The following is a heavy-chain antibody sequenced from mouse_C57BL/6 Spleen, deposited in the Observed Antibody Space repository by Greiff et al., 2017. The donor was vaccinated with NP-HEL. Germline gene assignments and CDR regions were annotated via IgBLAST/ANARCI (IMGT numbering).Heavy chain of an antibody. D-gene: IGHD1-1*01. V-gene: IGHV1-4*01. J-gene: IGHJ4*01. CDR2: INPSSGYT. CDR3: ARGGTTVGPAMDY. Sequence: VQLQQSGAELARPGASVKMSCKASGYTFTSYTMHWVKQRPGQGLDWIGYINPSSGYTKYNQKFKDKATLTADKSSSTAYMQLSSLTSEDSAVYYWARGGTTVGPAMDYWDQGTSVTVAS. CDR1: GYTFTSYT.